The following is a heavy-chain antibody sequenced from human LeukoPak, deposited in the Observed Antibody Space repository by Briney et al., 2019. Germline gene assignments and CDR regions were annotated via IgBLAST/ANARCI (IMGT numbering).Heavy chain of an antibody. J-gene: IGHJ4*02. Sequence: SETLSLTCAVYAGSFTGYYWSWIRQPPGKGLEWIGEINHSGSTNYNPSLKSRVTISVDTSKNQFSLKLSSVTAADTAVYYCARGSGPEIAAPIHYWGQGTLVTVSS. V-gene: IGHV4-34*01. CDR1: AGSFTGYY. D-gene: IGHD6-13*01. CDR2: INHSGST. CDR3: ARGSGPEIAAPIHY.